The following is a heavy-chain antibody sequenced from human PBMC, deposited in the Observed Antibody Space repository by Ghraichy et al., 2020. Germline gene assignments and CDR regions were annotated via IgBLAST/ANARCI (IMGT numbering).Heavy chain of an antibody. Sequence: SETLSLTCTVSGGSVSSGSYYWSWIRQPPGKGLEWIGYIYYSGSTNYNPSLKSRVTISVDTSKNQFSLKLSSVTAADTAVYYCARGAPMVRGVLDYWGQGTLVTVSS. J-gene: IGHJ4*02. CDR2: IYYSGST. V-gene: IGHV4-61*01. CDR1: GGSVSSGSYY. D-gene: IGHD3-10*01. CDR3: ARGAPMVRGVLDY.